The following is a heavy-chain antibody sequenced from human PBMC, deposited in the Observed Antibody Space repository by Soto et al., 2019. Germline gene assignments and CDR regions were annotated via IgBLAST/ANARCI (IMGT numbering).Heavy chain of an antibody. D-gene: IGHD2-15*01. CDR3: VRDLTEIVVVVAATGLFAY. CDR2: INAGNGNT. CDR1: GYTFTSYA. J-gene: IGHJ4*02. V-gene: IGHV1-3*01. Sequence: QVQLVQSGAEVKKPGASVKVSCKASGYTFTSYAMHWVRQAPGQRLEWMGWINAGNGNTKYSQKFQGRVTITRDTAARTAYMELSSLRSEDTAGYYCVRDLTEIVVVVAATGLFAYWGQGTLGTVSS.